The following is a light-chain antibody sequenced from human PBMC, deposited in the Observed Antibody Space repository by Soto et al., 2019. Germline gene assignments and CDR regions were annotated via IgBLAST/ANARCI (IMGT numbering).Light chain of an antibody. J-gene: IGKJ2*02. CDR1: QSVGGD. V-gene: IGKV3-15*01. CDR2: GAV. Sequence: EIVMTQSPVTLSVSPGERATLSCRASQSVGGDLAWYQQIPGQAPRLLIYGAVTRATGVAARFSGGGSGTEFTLTVDSLQSEDLAIYYCQQYYAWPWTFGQGTKLEI. CDR3: QQYYAWPWT.